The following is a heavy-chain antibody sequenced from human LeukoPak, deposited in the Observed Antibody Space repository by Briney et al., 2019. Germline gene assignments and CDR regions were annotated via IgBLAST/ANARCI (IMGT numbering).Heavy chain of an antibody. D-gene: IGHD3-22*01. CDR1: GGSFSGYY. CDR2: INHSGST. J-gene: IGHJ4*02. Sequence: SETLSLTCAVYGGSFSGYYWRWLRQPPGKGLEGIGEINHSGSTNYNPPLKSRVTISVDTSKNQFSLKLSSVTAADTAVYYCASVFYDSSGYYLNYFDYWGQGTLVTVSS. CDR3: ASVFYDSSGYYLNYFDY. V-gene: IGHV4-34*01.